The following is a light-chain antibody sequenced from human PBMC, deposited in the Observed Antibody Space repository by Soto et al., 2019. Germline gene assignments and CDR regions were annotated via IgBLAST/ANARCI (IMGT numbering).Light chain of an antibody. J-gene: IGKJ4*01. CDR3: QQRSSWPLT. V-gene: IGKV3-11*01. Sequence: EIVLTQSPATLSLSPGERATLSCRASQTISGFLAWYQQKPGQAPRLLIYYASTRVTGIPARFSGSGSGTDFTLTISSLEPEDFAVYYCQQRSSWPLTFGGGTKVEIK. CDR2: YAS. CDR1: QTISGF.